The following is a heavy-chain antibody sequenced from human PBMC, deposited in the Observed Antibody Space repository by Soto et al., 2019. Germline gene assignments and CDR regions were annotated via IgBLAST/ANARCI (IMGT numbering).Heavy chain of an antibody. CDR3: ARDSPSSGLLGTNY. V-gene: IGHV1-18*01. J-gene: IGHJ4*02. CDR1: GYTFTNHG. CDR2: GSAYTGET. D-gene: IGHD3-22*01. Sequence: QVQLVQSGAEVKKPGASVKVFCKASGYTFTNHGISWVRQAPGHGLEWMGWGSAYTGETKYAQSLQGRVTMTTDTSTNTAYMELRSLSSDDTAVFYCARDSPSSGLLGTNYWGQGTLVTVSS.